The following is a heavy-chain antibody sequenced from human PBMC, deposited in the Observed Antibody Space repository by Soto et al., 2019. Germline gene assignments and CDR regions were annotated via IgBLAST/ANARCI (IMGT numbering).Heavy chain of an antibody. CDR1: GYTFTGYY. CDR2: INPNSGGT. Sequence: ASVKVSCKASGYTFTGYYMHWVRQAPGQGLEWMGWINPNSGGTNYAQKFQGWVTMTRDTSISTAYMELSRLRSDDTAVYYCARAMVRGVRPLDYWGQGTLVTVSS. D-gene: IGHD3-10*01. CDR3: ARAMVRGVRPLDY. J-gene: IGHJ4*02. V-gene: IGHV1-2*04.